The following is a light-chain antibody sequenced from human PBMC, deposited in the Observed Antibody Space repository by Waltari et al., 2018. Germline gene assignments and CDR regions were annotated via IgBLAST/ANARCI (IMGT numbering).Light chain of an antibody. CDR2: GAS. J-gene: IGKJ2*01. CDR1: QSLTKRY. Sequence: VLTQSPGTLSLSPGERATLSCRASQSLTKRYLAWYQQKPGQAPRILSYGASSRAAGIPDRFSGSGSGTDFTLTISRLEPEDFAVYYCQQYGSSVLYTFGQGTKLEIK. CDR3: QQYGSSVLYT. V-gene: IGKV3-20*01.